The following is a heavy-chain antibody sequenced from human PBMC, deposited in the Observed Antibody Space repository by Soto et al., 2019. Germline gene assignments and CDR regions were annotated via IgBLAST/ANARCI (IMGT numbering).Heavy chain of an antibody. Sequence: PGESLKISCKGSGYSFTSYWISWVRQMPGKGLEWMGRIDPSDSYTNYSPSFQGHVTISADKSISTAHLQWSSLKASDTAMYYCARPGFGELHYGMDVWGQGTTVTVSS. CDR1: GYSFTSYW. V-gene: IGHV5-10-1*01. J-gene: IGHJ6*02. CDR3: ARPGFGELHYGMDV. D-gene: IGHD3-10*01. CDR2: IDPSDSYT.